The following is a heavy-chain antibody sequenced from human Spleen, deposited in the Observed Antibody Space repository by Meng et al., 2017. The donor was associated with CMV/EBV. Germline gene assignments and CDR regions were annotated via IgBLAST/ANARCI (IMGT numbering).Heavy chain of an antibody. V-gene: IGHV3-30*14. CDR3: AAIYGDSGS. J-gene: IGHJ5*02. D-gene: IGHD4-17*01. CDR1: GFTFRTYT. Sequence: GESLKISCEASGFTFRTYTMHWVRQGPDKGLEWVALISYDGNNKYYADSVKGRFTTSRDDSKNTLHFQMNGLRAEDTAVYYCAAIYGDSGSWGQGTLVTVSS. CDR2: ISYDGNNK.